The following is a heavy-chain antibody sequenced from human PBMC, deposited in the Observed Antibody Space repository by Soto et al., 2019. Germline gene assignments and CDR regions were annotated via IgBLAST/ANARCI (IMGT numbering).Heavy chain of an antibody. J-gene: IGHJ4*02. CDR2: ISYDGSNK. D-gene: IGHD4-17*01. Sequence: GGSLRLSCAASGFTFSSYGMHWVRQAPGKGLEWVAVISYDGSNKYYADSVKGRFTISRDNSKNTLYLQMNSLRAEDTAVYYCAKDGYGDRSYFDYWGQGTLVTVSS. CDR3: AKDGYGDRSYFDY. CDR1: GFTFSSYG. V-gene: IGHV3-30*18.